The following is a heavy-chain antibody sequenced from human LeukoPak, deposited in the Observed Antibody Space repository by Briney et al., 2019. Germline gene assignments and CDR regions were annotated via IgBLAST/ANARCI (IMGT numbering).Heavy chain of an antibody. CDR2: ISGSGGST. CDR1: GFTFSSYA. CDR3: AKSRGRDGYNW. Sequence: GGSLRLSCAASGFTFSSYAMSWLRQAPGKGLEWVSAISGSGGSTYYADSVKGRFTISRDNSKNTLYLQMNSLRAEDTAVYYCAKSRGRDGYNWWGEGTLVTVSS. J-gene: IGHJ4*02. V-gene: IGHV3-23*01. D-gene: IGHD5-24*01.